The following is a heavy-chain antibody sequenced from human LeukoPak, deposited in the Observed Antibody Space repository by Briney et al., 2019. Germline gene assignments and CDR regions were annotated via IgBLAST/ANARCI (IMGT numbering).Heavy chain of an antibody. CDR1: GFTFSSYW. CDR2: IKQDGSEK. CDR3: ARVVRGDYDSSGHPRYYFDY. D-gene: IGHD3-22*01. V-gene: IGHV3-7*01. J-gene: IGHJ4*02. Sequence: PGGSLRLSCAASGFTFSSYWMSWVRQAPGKGLEWVANIKQDGSEKYYVDSVKGRFTISRDNAKNSLYLQMNSLRAEDTAVYYCARVVRGDYDSSGHPRYYFDYWSQGTLVTVSS.